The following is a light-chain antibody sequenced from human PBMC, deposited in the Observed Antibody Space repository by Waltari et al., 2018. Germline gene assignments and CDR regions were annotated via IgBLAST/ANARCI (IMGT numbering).Light chain of an antibody. CDR2: EGS. CDR1: SSDVGSYDL. Sequence: QSALTQPASVSGSPGQSITISCTANSSDVGSYDLVSWYQQHPGRAPKLMIYEGSKRPSGVSNRFSGSKSGNTASLTISGLQAEDEADYYCCSYAGSNWVFGGGTKLTVL. CDR3: CSYAGSNWV. V-gene: IGLV2-23*01. J-gene: IGLJ3*02.